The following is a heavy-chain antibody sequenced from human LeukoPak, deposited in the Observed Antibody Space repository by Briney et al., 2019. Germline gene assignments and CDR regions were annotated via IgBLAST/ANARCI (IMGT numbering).Heavy chain of an antibody. CDR1: GFSFDDYV. CDR2: ISMNSNSI. V-gene: IGHV3-9*01. CDR3: AKELDYYSYMDV. Sequence: PGGSLTLSCVVSGFSFDDYVMHWVRQAPGKGLEWVSGISMNSNSIAYADSVKCRFTISRDNAKNTLYLHMNSLRAEDTALYYCAKELDYYSYMDVWGKGTTVTVSS. J-gene: IGHJ6*03.